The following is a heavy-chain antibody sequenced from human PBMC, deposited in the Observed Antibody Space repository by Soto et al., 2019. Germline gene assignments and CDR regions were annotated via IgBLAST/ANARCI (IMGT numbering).Heavy chain of an antibody. CDR2: IGTAGDT. V-gene: IGHV3-13*01. CDR1: GFTFSSYD. Sequence: GGSLRLSCVASGFTFSSYDMHWVRQATGKGLEWVSAIGTAGDTYYPGSVKGRFTISRENAKNSLYLQMNSLRAEDTAVYYCARVDCSGGSCFDAFDIWGQGTMVTVSS. J-gene: IGHJ3*02. D-gene: IGHD2-15*01. CDR3: ARVDCSGGSCFDAFDI.